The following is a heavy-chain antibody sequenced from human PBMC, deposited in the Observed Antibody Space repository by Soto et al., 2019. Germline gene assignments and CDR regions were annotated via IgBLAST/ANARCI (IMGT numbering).Heavy chain of an antibody. D-gene: IGHD2-8*01. CDR1: GYTFTSYG. Sequence: ASVKVSCKASGYTFTSYGISWVRQAPGQGLEWMGWISAYNGNTNYAQKLQGRVNMTTDTSTSTAYMELRSLRSDDTAVYYCASVGGPVGIIVLMVYDAFDIWGQGTMVTVSS. CDR3: ASVGGPVGIIVLMVYDAFDI. V-gene: IGHV1-18*01. J-gene: IGHJ3*02. CDR2: ISAYNGNT.